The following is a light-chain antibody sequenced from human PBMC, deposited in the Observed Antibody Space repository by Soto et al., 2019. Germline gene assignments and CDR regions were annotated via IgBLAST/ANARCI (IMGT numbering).Light chain of an antibody. V-gene: IGKV3-20*01. CDR1: QTIRTS. Sequence: IVMTQSPDTLSWSPGERATLSCRASQTIRTSLAWYQQRPGQAPRLLIFDASRKTFGVPDRFTGSGSGTDFTLTINRLEPEDFGVYFCQQYGSSVTFGGGTQVDTK. CDR2: DAS. CDR3: QQYGSSVT. J-gene: IGKJ4*01.